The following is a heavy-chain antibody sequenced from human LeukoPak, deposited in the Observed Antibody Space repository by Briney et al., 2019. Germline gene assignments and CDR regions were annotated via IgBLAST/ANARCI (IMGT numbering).Heavy chain of an antibody. V-gene: IGHV3-48*04. D-gene: IGHD6-19*01. CDR3: ARGRMVVAVAGAGLVAFDI. CDR1: GFTFSTYS. CDR2: ISSSSSPI. J-gene: IGHJ3*02. Sequence: PGGSLRLSCAASGFTFSTYSMNWVRQAPGKGLEWVSYISSSSSPIYYADSVKGRFTISRDNAKNSLYLQMNSLRAEDTAVYYCARGRMVVAVAGAGLVAFDIWGQGTMVTVSS.